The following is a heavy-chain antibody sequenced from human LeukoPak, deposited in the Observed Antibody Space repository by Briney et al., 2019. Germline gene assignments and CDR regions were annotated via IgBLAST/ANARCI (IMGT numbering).Heavy chain of an antibody. CDR1: GGTFSSYA. CDR2: IIPIFGTA. V-gene: IGHV1-69*05. J-gene: IGHJ5*02. Sequence: SVKVSCKASGGTFSSYAISWVRQAPGQGLEWMGGIIPIFGTANYAQKFQGRVTITTDESTGTAYMELSSLRSEDTAVYYCARDTPHYYDFWSGYYFNWFDPWGQGTLVTVSS. D-gene: IGHD3-3*01. CDR3: ARDTPHYYDFWSGYYFNWFDP.